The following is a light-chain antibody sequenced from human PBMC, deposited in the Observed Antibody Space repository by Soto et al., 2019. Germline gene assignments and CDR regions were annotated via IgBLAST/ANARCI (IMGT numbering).Light chain of an antibody. J-gene: IGLJ2*01. V-gene: IGLV1-40*01. Sequence: QSVLTQPPSMSGAPGQRVTISGTGSSSNIGAGYDVHWYQQHPGTAPKLLIFDNNNRPSGVPDRFSGSKSDTSASLAITGLQADDEADYYCQSFDTSLSGFVVFGGGTKLTVL. CDR2: DNN. CDR3: QSFDTSLSGFVV. CDR1: SSNIGAGYD.